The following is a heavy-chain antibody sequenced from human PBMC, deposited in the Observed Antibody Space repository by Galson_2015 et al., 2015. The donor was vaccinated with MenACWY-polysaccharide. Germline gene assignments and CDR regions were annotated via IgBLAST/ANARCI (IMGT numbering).Heavy chain of an antibody. Sequence: SLRLSCAASGFTFSSYSMNWVRQAPGKGLEWVLYISSGGTIYYADSVKGRFTISRDNAKNSLYLQMNSLRDDDTAVYYCARVLKGLVGATPDYWGQGTLVTVSS. J-gene: IGHJ4*02. CDR3: ARVLKGLVGATPDY. V-gene: IGHV3-48*02. CDR1: GFTFSSYS. D-gene: IGHD1-26*01. CDR2: ISSGGTI.